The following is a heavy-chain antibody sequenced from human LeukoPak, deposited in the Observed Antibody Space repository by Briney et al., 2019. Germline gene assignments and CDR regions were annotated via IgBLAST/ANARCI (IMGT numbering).Heavy chain of an antibody. J-gene: IGHJ4*02. CDR1: GFTFGSYG. Sequence: PGGSLRLSCAASGFTFGSYGMSWVRQAPGKGLEWVSGISTSGGSTSYADSVKGRFTISRDNPRSTLYMQMNSLRAEDTAVYYCAIMHRYYDGSGYWVQWGQGTLVTVSS. D-gene: IGHD3-22*01. CDR3: AIMHRYYDGSGYWVQ. V-gene: IGHV3-23*01. CDR2: ISTSGGST.